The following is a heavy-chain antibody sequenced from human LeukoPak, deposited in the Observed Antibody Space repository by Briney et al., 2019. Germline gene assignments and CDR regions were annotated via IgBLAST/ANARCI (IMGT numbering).Heavy chain of an antibody. V-gene: IGHV1-2*02. Sequence: ASVKVSCKASGYTFTGYYMHWVRQAPGQGLEWMGWINPNSGGTNYAQKFQGRVTMTRDTSISTAYMELSRLRSDDTAVYYCAREYSSSVNYYYYYMDAWGKGTTVTVSS. CDR3: AREYSSSVNYYYYYMDA. CDR2: INPNSGGT. D-gene: IGHD6-6*01. CDR1: GYTFTGYY. J-gene: IGHJ6*03.